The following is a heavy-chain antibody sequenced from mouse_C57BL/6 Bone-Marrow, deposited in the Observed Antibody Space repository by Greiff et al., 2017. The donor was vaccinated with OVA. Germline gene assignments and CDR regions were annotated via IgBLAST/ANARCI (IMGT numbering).Heavy chain of an antibody. J-gene: IGHJ2*01. CDR1: GYTFTSYW. CDR3: ARVDGYYNY. V-gene: IGHV1-64*01. D-gene: IGHD2-3*01. Sequence: QVQLQQPGAELVKPGASVKLSCKASGYTFTSYWMHWVKQRPGQGLEWIGMIHPNSGSTNDNEKSNSKATLTVDKSSSTAYMQLSSLTSEDSAVYYCARVDGYYNYWGQGTTLTVSS. CDR2: IHPNSGST.